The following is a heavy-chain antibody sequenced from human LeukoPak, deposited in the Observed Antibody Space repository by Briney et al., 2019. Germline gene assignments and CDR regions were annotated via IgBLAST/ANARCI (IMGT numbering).Heavy chain of an antibody. Sequence: GRSLTLSCAASGFTFSSYAMHWVRQAPGKGLEWVAVISYDGSNKYYADSVKGRFTISRDNSKNTLYLQMNSLRAEDTAVYYCARDGIASALSYFDYWGQGTLVTVSS. CDR2: ISYDGSNK. V-gene: IGHV3-30-3*01. CDR1: GFTFSSYA. J-gene: IGHJ4*02. D-gene: IGHD6-13*01. CDR3: ARDGIASALSYFDY.